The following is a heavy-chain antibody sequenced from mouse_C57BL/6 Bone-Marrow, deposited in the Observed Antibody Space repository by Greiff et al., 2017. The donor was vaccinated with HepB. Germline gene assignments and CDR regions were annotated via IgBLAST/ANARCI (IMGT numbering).Heavy chain of an antibody. J-gene: IGHJ4*01. CDR1: GFSLTSYG. CDR3: AKNPYDYDVGYYAMDY. Sequence: VKLVESGPGLVQPSQSLSITCTVSGFSLTSYGVHWVRQPPGKGLEWLGVIWSGGSTDYNAAFISRLSISKDNSKSQVFFKMNSLQADDTAIYYCAKNPYDYDVGYYAMDYWGQGTSVTVSS. CDR2: IWSGGST. D-gene: IGHD2-4*01. V-gene: IGHV2-4*01.